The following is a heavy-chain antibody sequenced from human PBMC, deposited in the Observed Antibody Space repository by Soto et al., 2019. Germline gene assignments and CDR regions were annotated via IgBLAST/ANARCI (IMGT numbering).Heavy chain of an antibody. CDR3: TRARAGVPAAMDYYYYYGMDV. CDR2: IRSKAYGGTT. CDR1: GFTFGDYA. D-gene: IGHD2-2*01. Sequence: EVQLVESGGGLVQPGRSLRLSCTASGFTFGDYAMSWFRQAPGKGLEWVGFIRSKAYGGTTEYAASVKGRFTISRDDSKSIPYLQMNSLKTEDTAVYYCTRARAGVPAAMDYYYYYGMDVWGQGTTVTVSS. J-gene: IGHJ6*02. V-gene: IGHV3-49*03.